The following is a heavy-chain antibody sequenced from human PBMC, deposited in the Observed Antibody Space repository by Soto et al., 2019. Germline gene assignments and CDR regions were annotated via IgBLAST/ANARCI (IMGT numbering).Heavy chain of an antibody. V-gene: IGHV4-39*01. J-gene: IGHJ4*02. CDR1: GGSISSSSYY. Sequence: SETLSLTCTVSGGSISSSSYYWGWIRQPPGKGLEWIGSIYYSGSTYYNPSLKSRVAISVDTSKNQFSLKLSSVTAADTAVYYCASGYSGYDYPLSFDYWGQGTLVTVSS. D-gene: IGHD5-12*01. CDR3: ASGYSGYDYPLSFDY. CDR2: IYYSGST.